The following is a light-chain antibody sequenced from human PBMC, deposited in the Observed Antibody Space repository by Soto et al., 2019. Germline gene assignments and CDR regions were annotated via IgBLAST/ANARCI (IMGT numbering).Light chain of an antibody. CDR2: SDN. V-gene: IGLV1-44*01. CDR3: AAWDDSLNGLL. CDR1: NSNIGDNS. J-gene: IGLJ3*02. Sequence: QSVLTQPPSASGTPGQVFTTSCSGSNSNIGDNSVNWYQQLPGTAPKLLIYSDNRRPSGVPDRFSGSKSGTSASLAISGLQSEDEAEYYCAAWDDSLNGLLFGGGTKLTVL.